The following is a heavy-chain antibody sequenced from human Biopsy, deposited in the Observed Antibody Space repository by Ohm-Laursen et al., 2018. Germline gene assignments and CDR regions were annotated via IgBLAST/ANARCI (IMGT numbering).Heavy chain of an antibody. CDR1: GDSISSYY. J-gene: IGHJ2*01. CDR3: ARDRGYYSDRTVPGYFDL. D-gene: IGHD3-22*01. CDR2: VYYTGST. Sequence: PSETLSLPCAVSGDSISSYYWSWIRQPPGKGLQWIGYVYYTGSTDYNPSLQSRVTISVDTSKNHFSLRLRSVTPADTAIYYCARDRGYYSDRTVPGYFDLWGRGTLVTVSS. V-gene: IGHV4-59*01.